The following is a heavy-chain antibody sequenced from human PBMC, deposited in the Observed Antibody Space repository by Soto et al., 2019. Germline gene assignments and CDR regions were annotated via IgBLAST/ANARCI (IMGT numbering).Heavy chain of an antibody. CDR2: ISGSGGST. Sequence: GGSLRLSCAASGFTFSSYAMSWVRQAPGVGLEWVSAISGSGGSTYYADSVKGRFTISRDNSKNTLYLQMNSLRAEDTAVYYCAKSAGRAIMVYATPFDYWGQGTLVTVSS. V-gene: IGHV3-23*01. J-gene: IGHJ4*02. CDR1: GFTFSSYA. CDR3: AKSAGRAIMVYATPFDY. D-gene: IGHD2-8*01.